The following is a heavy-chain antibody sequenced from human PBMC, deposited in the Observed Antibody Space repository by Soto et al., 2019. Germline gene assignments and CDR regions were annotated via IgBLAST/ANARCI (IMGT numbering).Heavy chain of an antibody. V-gene: IGHV1-3*01. Sequence: GPVKVSCKASGYTFTSYAMHWVRQAPGQRLEWMGWINAGNGNTKYSQKFQGRVTITRDTSASTAYMELSSLRSEDTAVYYCALSRDGYRSGGSCYPGSFDYWGQGTLVTVSS. CDR3: ALSRDGYRSGGSCYPGSFDY. CDR2: INAGNGNT. D-gene: IGHD2-15*01. CDR1: GYTFTSYA. J-gene: IGHJ4*02.